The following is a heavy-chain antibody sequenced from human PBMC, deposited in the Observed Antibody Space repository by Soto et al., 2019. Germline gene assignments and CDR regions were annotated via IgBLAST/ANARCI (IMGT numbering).Heavy chain of an antibody. V-gene: IGHV1-18*01. CDR2: INGYGHGA. CDR1: GYSFTTYG. Sequence: QVQLVQSGAEVRQPGASVKVSCKASGYSFTTYGMSWVRQAPGQGLEYMGWINGYGHGAKYVQRFQGRFSMTTDTSTSTVNMDLRSLTSDDTAVYYCVRDLNGDFYYWGQGTVVIVSP. CDR3: VRDLNGDFYY. D-gene: IGHD3-10*01. J-gene: IGHJ4*02.